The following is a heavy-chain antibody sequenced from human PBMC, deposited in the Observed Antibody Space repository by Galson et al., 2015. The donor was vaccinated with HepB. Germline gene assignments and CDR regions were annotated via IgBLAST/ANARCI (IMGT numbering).Heavy chain of an antibody. J-gene: IGHJ4*02. Sequence: ETLSLTCTVSGGSISSYYWSWIRQPPGKGLEWIGYIYYSGSTNYNPSLKSRVTISVDTSKNQFSLKLSSVTAADTAVYYCARGDGDFDYWGQGTLVTVSS. CDR2: IYYSGST. D-gene: IGHD2-21*01. CDR3: ARGDGDFDY. V-gene: IGHV4-59*01. CDR1: GGSISSYY.